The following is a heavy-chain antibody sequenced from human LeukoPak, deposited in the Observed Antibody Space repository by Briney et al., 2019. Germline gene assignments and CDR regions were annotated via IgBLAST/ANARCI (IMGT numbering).Heavy chain of an antibody. CDR3: AGGDRSGYYPIDY. CDR2: IKQDGSEK. D-gene: IGHD3-22*01. Sequence: PGGSLRLSCAASGFTFSSYWMSWVRQAPGKGLEWVANIKQDGSEKYYVDSVKGRFTISRDNAKNSLYLQMNSLRAEDTAVYYCAGGDRSGYYPIDYWGQGTLVTVSS. J-gene: IGHJ4*02. CDR1: GFTFSSYW. V-gene: IGHV3-7*01.